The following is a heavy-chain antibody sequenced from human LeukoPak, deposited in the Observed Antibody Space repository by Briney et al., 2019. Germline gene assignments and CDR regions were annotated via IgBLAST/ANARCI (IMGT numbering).Heavy chain of an antibody. CDR3: ARATRVIISDY. V-gene: IGHV3-48*01. D-gene: IGHD3-9*01. Sequence: GGSLRLSCAASGFTFSSYEMNWVRQAPGKGLEWVSYISSSSSTIYYADSVKGRFTISRDNAKNSLYLQMNSLRAEDTAVYYCARATRVIISDYWGQGTLVTVSS. CDR2: ISSSSSTI. CDR1: GFTFSSYE. J-gene: IGHJ4*02.